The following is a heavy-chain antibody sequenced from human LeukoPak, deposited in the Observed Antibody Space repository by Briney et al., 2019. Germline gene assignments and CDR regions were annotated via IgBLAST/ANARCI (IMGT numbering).Heavy chain of an antibody. D-gene: IGHD6-6*01. CDR3: ARGVRIAARPGRYYFDY. V-gene: IGHV1-18*01. CDR2: ISAYNGNT. J-gene: IGHJ4*02. Sequence: RASVKVSCKASGYTFTSYGISWVRQAPGQGLEWMGWISAYNGNTNYAQKLQGRVTMTTDTSTSTAYMELRSLRSDDTAVYYCARGVRIAARPGRYYFDYWGQGTLVTVSS. CDR1: GYTFTSYG.